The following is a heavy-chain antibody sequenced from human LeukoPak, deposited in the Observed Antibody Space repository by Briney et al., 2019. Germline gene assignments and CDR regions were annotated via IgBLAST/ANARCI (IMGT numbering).Heavy chain of an antibody. Sequence: GGSLRLSCAASGFTFSSYSMNWVGQAPGKWLEWVSYISSSSSTIYYADSVKGRFTISRDNAKNSLYLQMNSLRAEDTAVYYCARVPSVEMATINPFDYWGQGTLFTVSS. CDR2: ISSSSSTI. CDR1: GFTFSSYS. D-gene: IGHD5-24*01. CDR3: ARVPSVEMATINPFDY. J-gene: IGHJ4*02. V-gene: IGHV3-48*01.